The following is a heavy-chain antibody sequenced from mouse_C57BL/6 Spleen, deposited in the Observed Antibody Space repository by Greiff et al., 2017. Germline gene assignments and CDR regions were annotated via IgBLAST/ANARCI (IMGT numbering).Heavy chain of an antibody. V-gene: IGHV1-19*01. D-gene: IGHD1-1*01. Sequence: VQLQQSGPVLVKPGASVKMSCKASGYTFTDYYMNWVKQSHGKSLEWIGVINPYNGGTSYNQKFKGKATLTVDKSSSTAYMELNSLTSEDSAVYYCAYTTVVATDWYFDVWGTGTTVTVSS. J-gene: IGHJ1*03. CDR2: INPYNGGT. CDR1: GYTFTDYY. CDR3: AYTTVVATDWYFDV.